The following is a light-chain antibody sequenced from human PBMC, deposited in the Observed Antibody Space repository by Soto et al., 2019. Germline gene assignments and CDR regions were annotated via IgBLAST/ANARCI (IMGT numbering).Light chain of an antibody. J-gene: IGKJ2*01. Sequence: EIVLTQSPGTLSLSPGERATLSCRASQSVSSSYLAWYQQKPGQAPGLLIYGASNRATGIPDRFSGSGSGTDFTLSISRLEPEDFAVYYCQQFDSSPFTFGQGTKLEIK. V-gene: IGKV3-20*01. CDR3: QQFDSSPFT. CDR1: QSVSSSY. CDR2: GAS.